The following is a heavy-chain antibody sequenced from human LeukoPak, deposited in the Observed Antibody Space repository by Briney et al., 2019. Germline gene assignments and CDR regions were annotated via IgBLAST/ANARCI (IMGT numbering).Heavy chain of an antibody. CDR2: IYYSGST. D-gene: IGHD4-17*01. CDR1: GRSISSGDYY. J-gene: IGHJ4*02. CDR3: VRVRYGVL. V-gene: IGHV4-30-4*01. Sequence: SETLSLTCTVSGRSISSGDYYWSWIRQPPGKGLEWIGYIYYSGSTYNNPSPKSRVTISVDTSKNQFSLKLSSVPAADTAVYYCVRVRYGVLWGQGTLVTVSS.